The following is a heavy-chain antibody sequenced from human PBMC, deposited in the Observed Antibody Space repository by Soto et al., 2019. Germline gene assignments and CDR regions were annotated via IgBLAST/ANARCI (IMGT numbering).Heavy chain of an antibody. D-gene: IGHD2-15*01. V-gene: IGHV1-24*01. CDR2: FDPEDGET. CDR1: GYTLTELS. J-gene: IGHJ3*02. CDR3: AVPDCSGGRCYPPYDAFDI. Sequence: ASVKVSCKVSGYTLTELSMHWVRQAPGKGLEWMGGFDPEDGETIYAQKFQGRVAMTEDTSTNTAYMELSSLRSEDTAVYYCAVPDCSGGRCYPPYDAFDIWGQGTMVTVSS.